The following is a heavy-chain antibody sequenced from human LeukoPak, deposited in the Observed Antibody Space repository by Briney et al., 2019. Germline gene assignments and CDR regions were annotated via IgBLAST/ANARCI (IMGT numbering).Heavy chain of an antibody. CDR3: AKTDSSSWRDYFDY. CDR2: IWYDGSNK. D-gene: IGHD6-13*01. J-gene: IGHJ4*02. V-gene: IGHV3-33*06. CDR1: GFTFSSYG. Sequence: GGSPRLSCAASGFTFSSYGMHWVRQAPGKGLEWVAVIWYDGSNKYYADSVKGRFTISRDNSKNTLYLQMNSLRAEDTAVYYCAKTDSSSWRDYFDYWGQGTLVTVSS.